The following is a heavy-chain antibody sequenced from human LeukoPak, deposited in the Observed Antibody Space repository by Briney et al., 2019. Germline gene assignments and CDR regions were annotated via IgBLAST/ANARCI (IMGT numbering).Heavy chain of an antibody. CDR2: YSGNT. Sequence: SETLSLTCTVSGGSISSYYWSWIRQPPGKGLEWIGYYSGNTNYNPSLKSRVTISVDTSKNQFSLKLSSVTAADTAVYYCARAFYPGYYSYMAVWGKGTTVTVSS. CDR3: ARAFYPGYYSYMAV. CDR1: GGSISSYY. V-gene: IGHV4-59*01. D-gene: IGHD3-16*02. J-gene: IGHJ6*03.